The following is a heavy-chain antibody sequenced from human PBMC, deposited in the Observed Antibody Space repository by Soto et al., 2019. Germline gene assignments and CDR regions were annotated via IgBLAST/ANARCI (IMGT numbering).Heavy chain of an antibody. J-gene: IGHJ4*02. Sequence: ASVKVSCKASGYTFTSYDINWVRQATGRGLEWMGWMNPNSGNTGYAQKFQGRVTMTRNTSISTAYMELSSLRSEDTAVYYCASFGVVADTPTPGYWGQGTLVTVSS. CDR2: MNPNSGNT. CDR3: ASFGVVADTPTPGY. CDR1: GYTFTSYD. D-gene: IGHD2-15*01. V-gene: IGHV1-8*01.